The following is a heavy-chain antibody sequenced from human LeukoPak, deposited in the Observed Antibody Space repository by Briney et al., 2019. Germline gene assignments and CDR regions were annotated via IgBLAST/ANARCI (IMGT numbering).Heavy chain of an antibody. CDR1: GGSFSGYS. D-gene: IGHD6-19*01. V-gene: IGHV4-34*01. J-gene: IGHJ5*01. Sequence: SETLSLTCAVSGGSFSGYSWNWIRQPPGKGLEWIGEINQSGSTKYNPSLKSRDTISIDTSKSQFSMKVNSVTAADTAVYYCARCDSGGWFFDSWGQGALVTVSS. CDR2: INQSGST. CDR3: ARCDSGGWFFDS.